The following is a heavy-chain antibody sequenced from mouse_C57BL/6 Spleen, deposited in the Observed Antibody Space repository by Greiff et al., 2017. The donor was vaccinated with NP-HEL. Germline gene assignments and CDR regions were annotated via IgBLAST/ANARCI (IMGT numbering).Heavy chain of an antibody. CDR3: ARYPTGTYYFDY. J-gene: IGHJ2*01. CDR2: IYPGDGDT. D-gene: IGHD4-1*02. CDR1: GYAFSSYW. Sequence: VKLMESGAELVKPGASVKISCKASGYAFSSYWMNWVKQRPGKGLEWIGQIYPGDGDTNYNGKFKGKATLTADKSSSTAYMQLSSLTSEDSAVYFCARYPTGTYYFDYWGQGTTLTVSS. V-gene: IGHV1-80*01.